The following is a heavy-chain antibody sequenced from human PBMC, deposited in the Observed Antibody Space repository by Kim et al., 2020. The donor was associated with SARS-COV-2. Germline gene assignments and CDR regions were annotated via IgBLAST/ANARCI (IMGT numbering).Heavy chain of an antibody. D-gene: IGHD6-13*01. CDR2: INHSGST. CDR3: ARGTLMWSSSWYWGRFDP. J-gene: IGHJ5*02. CDR1: GGSFSGYY. Sequence: SETLSLTCAVYGGSFSGYYWSWIRQPPGKGLEWIGEINHSGSTKYNPSLKSRVTISVDTSKNQFSLELSSVTAADTAVYYCARGTLMWSSSWYWGRFDPWGQGTLVTVSP. V-gene: IGHV4-34*01.